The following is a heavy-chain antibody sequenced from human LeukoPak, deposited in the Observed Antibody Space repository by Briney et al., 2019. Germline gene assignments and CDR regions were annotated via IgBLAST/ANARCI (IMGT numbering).Heavy chain of an antibody. CDR2: ISYNGRSK. D-gene: IGHD3-22*01. CDR3: ARVRAHDYDTSGEHALDY. J-gene: IGHJ4*02. V-gene: IGHV3-30*04. CDR1: GFSFSSHA. Sequence: PGGSLRLSCAASGFSFSSHAMHWVRQAPGKGLEWVAVISYNGRSKYVADSVKGRFTIARDNLRSRLYVQMNNLRVEDTAVYYCARVRAHDYDTSGEHALDYWGLGTLVTVSP.